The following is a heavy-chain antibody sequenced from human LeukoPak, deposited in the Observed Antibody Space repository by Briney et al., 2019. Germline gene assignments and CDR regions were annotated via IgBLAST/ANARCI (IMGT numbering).Heavy chain of an antibody. D-gene: IGHD3-10*01. J-gene: IGHJ4*02. V-gene: IGHV1-18*01. CDR3: ARGKPLLWFGEFTFFDY. CDR1: GYTFYYYG. CDR2: VSAYNGNT. Sequence: ASVKVSCKASGYTFYYYGIGWVRQAPGQGLEWMGWVSAYNGNTNYAQKLQGRVTMTTDTSTSTAYMELSSLRSEDTAVYYCARGKPLLWFGEFTFFDYWGQGTLVTVSS.